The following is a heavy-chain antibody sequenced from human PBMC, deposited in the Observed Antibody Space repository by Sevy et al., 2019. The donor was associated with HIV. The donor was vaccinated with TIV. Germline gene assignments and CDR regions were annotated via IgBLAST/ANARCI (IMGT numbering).Heavy chain of an antibody. CDR1: GGSISSSSYY. CDR2: IYYSGST. CDR3: ARPNPYYYDSSGYTTYYFDY. J-gene: IGHJ4*02. V-gene: IGHV4-39*01. Sequence: SETLSLTCTVSGGSISSSSYYWGWIRQPPGKGLEWIGSIYYSGSTYYNPSLKSRVTISVDTSKNRFSLKLSSVTAADTAVYYGARPNPYYYDSSGYTTYYFDYWGQGTLVTVSS. D-gene: IGHD3-22*01.